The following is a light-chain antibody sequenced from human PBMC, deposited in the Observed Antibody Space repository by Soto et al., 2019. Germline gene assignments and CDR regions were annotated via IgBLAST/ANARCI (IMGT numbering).Light chain of an antibody. V-gene: IGLV2-23*01. CDR2: EGI. CDR3: CSYAASAVL. CDR1: NSDVVNYNL. Sequence: QSALTQPASVSGSPGQSVTISCTGTNSDVVNYNLVSWYLQYPGKAPQLLIHEGIKRPSGVSSRFSGSTSVNTASLTISGLQPEDEADYYCCSYAASAVLFGGGTQLTVL. J-gene: IGLJ3*02.